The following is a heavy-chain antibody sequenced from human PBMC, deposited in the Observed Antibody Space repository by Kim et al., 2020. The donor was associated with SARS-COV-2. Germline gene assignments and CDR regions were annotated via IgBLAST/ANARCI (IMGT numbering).Heavy chain of an antibody. D-gene: IGHD4-17*01. CDR1: GGTFSSYA. V-gene: IGHV1-69*13. Sequence: SVKVSCKASGGTFSSYAISWVRQAPGQGLEWMGGIIPIFGTANYAQKFQGRVTITADESTSTAYMELSSLRSEDTAVYYCARGVEDYGDYGDAFDIWGQGTMVTVSS. J-gene: IGHJ3*02. CDR2: IIPIFGTA. CDR3: ARGVEDYGDYGDAFDI.